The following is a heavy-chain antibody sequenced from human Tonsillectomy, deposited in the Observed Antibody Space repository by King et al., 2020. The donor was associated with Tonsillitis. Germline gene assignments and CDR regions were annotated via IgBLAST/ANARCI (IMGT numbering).Heavy chain of an antibody. D-gene: IGHD3-22*01. CDR2: ISSIGSAI. V-gene: IGHV3-48*03. J-gene: IGHJ3*02. CDR3: ARDLPKLHYYDFFGAFDI. Sequence: QLVQSGGGLVQPGGSLRLSCAASGFTFSNYEMNWVRQAPGKGLEWLSYISSIGSAIYYADSVKGRFTISRDTAKNSLYLQMNSLRAEDTAVYYCARDLPKLHYYDFFGAFDIWGQGTMVTVSS. CDR1: GFTFSNYE.